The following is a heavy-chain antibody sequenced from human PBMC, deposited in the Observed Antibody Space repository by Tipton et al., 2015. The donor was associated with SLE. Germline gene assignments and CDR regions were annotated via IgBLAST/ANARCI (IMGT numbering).Heavy chain of an antibody. J-gene: IGHJ3*02. D-gene: IGHD3-3*01. Sequence: TLSLTCAVSGGSISSGSYYWNWIRQPAGKGLEWIGRIYISGTTNYIPSLKSRVTISVDTSKNQFSLKLSSVTAADTAVCYCARSFWSGYPRVFDIWGQGTMVTVSS. V-gene: IGHV4-61*02. CDR1: GGSISSGSYY. CDR2: IYISGTT. CDR3: ARSFWSGYPRVFDI.